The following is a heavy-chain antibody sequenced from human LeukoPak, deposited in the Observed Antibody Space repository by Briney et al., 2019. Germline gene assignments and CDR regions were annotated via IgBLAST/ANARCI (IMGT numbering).Heavy chain of an antibody. J-gene: IGHJ4*02. CDR3: ARVSDWNFNY. CDR1: GFTFSNYW. Sequence: PGGSLRLSCAASGFTFSNYWMHWVRQAPGKGLVWVARINSDGRSTNYGDSVKGRFTISRDNAKNTLYLQMNSLRAEDTAVYYCARVSDWNFNYWGQGTLVTVSS. CDR2: INSDGRST. D-gene: IGHD3/OR15-3a*01. V-gene: IGHV3-74*01.